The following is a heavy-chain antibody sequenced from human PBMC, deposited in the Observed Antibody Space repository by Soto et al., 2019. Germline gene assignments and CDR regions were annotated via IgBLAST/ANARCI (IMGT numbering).Heavy chain of an antibody. J-gene: IGHJ4*02. CDR3: ARGDTRARAYDFWSGSIDY. D-gene: IGHD3-3*01. CDR2: INHSGST. Sequence: KRSETLSLTCAVYGGSFSGYYWSWIRQPPGKGLEWIGEINHSGSTNYNPSLKSRVTISVDTSKTQFSLKLSSVTAADTAVYYCARGDTRARAYDFWSGSIDYWGQGTLVTVSS. CDR1: GGSFSGYY. V-gene: IGHV4-34*01.